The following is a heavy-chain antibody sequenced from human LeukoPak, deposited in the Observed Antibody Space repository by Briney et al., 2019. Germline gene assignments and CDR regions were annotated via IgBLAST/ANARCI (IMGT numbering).Heavy chain of an antibody. Sequence: SETLSLTCTVSGGSISSYYWSWIRQPPGKGLEWIGYIYSSGSTNYNPSLNSRVTISVDTSKNQFSLKLTSVTAADTAVYYCASTSTTYYSYFYYYMGVWGKGTTVTVSS. CDR2: IYSSGST. V-gene: IGHV4-4*09. CDR1: GGSISSYY. CDR3: ASTSTTYYSYFYYYMGV. D-gene: IGHD1-1*01. J-gene: IGHJ6*03.